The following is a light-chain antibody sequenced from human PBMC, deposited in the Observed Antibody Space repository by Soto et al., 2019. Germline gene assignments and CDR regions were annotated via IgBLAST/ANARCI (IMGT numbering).Light chain of an antibody. J-gene: IGLJ1*01. CDR3: LVWDSSGDHDV. Sequence: SYELTQPPSVSVAPGETARITCGGNNIGSDTVHWYQQKPGQAPVVVVYDDSERPSGTPERISGSNSGDTATPSISRVEAGDEADYYCLVWDSSGDHDVFGTGTKLTVL. CDR1: NIGSDT. CDR2: DDS. V-gene: IGLV3-21*02.